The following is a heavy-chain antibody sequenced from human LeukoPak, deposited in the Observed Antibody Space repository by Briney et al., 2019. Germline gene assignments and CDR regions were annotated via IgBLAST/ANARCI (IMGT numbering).Heavy chain of an antibody. CDR1: GYTFTSNY. Sequence: GASVKVSCKAFGYTFTSNYMHWVRQAPGQGPEWMGVISPSGGSTTYAQKFQGRVTLTRDMSTSTAYMELSTLISEDTAVYYCARDGGYYESQYEIWGQGSLVSVSS. J-gene: IGHJ4*02. V-gene: IGHV1-46*01. CDR2: ISPSGGST. CDR3: ARDGGYYESQYEI. D-gene: IGHD3-16*01.